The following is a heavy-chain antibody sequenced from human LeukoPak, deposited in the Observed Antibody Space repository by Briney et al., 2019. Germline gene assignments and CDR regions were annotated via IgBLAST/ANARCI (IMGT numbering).Heavy chain of an antibody. CDR2: IYTGGST. Sequence: GGSLRLSCAASGFTVSANFMSWVRQAPGKGLEWVSVIYTGGSTYYADSVKGRFTISRDDSKNTLYLQMNSLRAEDTAVYYCARIPGTDYFDYWGQGTLVTVSS. V-gene: IGHV3-53*01. CDR3: ARIPGTDYFDY. J-gene: IGHJ4*02. D-gene: IGHD1-20*01. CDR1: GFTVSANF.